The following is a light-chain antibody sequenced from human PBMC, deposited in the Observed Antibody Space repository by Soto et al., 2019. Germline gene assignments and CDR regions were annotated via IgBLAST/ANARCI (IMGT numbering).Light chain of an antibody. J-gene: IGKJ2*01. Sequence: EIVLTQSPGPLSLSPGERATLSCWPSQSVSHNLVWYQQKPGQAPRLLISAASSRATGIPDRFSGSGSGTDFTLTISRLEPEDFAVYYCQQYSNAPVTFGQGTKVEIK. V-gene: IGKV3-20*01. CDR1: QSVSHN. CDR2: AAS. CDR3: QQYSNAPVT.